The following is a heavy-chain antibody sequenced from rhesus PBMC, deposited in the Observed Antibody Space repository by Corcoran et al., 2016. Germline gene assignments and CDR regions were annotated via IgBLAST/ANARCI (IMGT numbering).Heavy chain of an antibody. J-gene: IGHJ5-1*01. V-gene: IGHV1-198*02. D-gene: IGHD5-12*01. CDR2: INPLVCVT. CDR1: GFTFGSYA. Sequence: QVQLVQSGAEAKKPGASVKVSCKTSGFTFGSYAISWVRQAPGQGLEGMGVINPLVCVTNYAEKVQGRVTIPADTATSTAYMTLNSLRAEDTAVYYCARNAIQLRPRGSRFDVWGPGVLVTVSS. CDR3: ARNAIQLRPRGSRFDV.